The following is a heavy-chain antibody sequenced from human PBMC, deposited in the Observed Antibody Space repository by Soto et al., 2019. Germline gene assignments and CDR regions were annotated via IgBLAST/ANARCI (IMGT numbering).Heavy chain of an antibody. CDR1: GGSISPFH. V-gene: IGHV4-59*01. Sequence: QVQLQESGPGVVKPSETLSLTCTVSGGSISPFHWSWVRQPPGKGLEWIGYLYYSGNTNYNPSLKSRVTISVDASKNQVSLRLTSVTAADTAVYYCARVGGVAARTFDYWGQGTVVTVSS. CDR3: ARVGGVAARTFDY. D-gene: IGHD2-15*01. CDR2: LYYSGNT. J-gene: IGHJ4*02.